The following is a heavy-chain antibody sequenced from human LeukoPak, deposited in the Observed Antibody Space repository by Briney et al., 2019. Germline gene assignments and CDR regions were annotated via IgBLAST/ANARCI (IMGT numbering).Heavy chain of an antibody. V-gene: IGHV4-59*01. Sequence: SETLSLTCTVSGGSISSFYWSWIRQPPGKGLEWIGYIYYSGSTNYNPSLKSRVTISVDTSKNQFSLKLSSVTAADTAVYYCARSSTYYYDSINWFDPWGQGTLVTVSS. J-gene: IGHJ5*02. D-gene: IGHD3-22*01. CDR3: ARSSTYYYDSINWFDP. CDR1: GGSISSFY. CDR2: IYYSGST.